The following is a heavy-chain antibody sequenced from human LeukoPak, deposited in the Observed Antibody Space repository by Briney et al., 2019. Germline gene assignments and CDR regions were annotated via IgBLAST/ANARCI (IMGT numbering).Heavy chain of an antibody. J-gene: IGHJ4*02. CDR3: AKDRVSVYYYDSSGYYYFDY. D-gene: IGHD3-22*01. CDR2: ISGSGGST. V-gene: IGHV3-23*01. Sequence: GGSLRLSCAASGFTFSSYAMSWVRQAPGKGLGWVSAISGSGGSTYYADSVKGRFTISRDNSNNTLYLQMNSLRAEDTAVYYCAKDRVSVYYYDSSGYYYFDYWGQGTLVTVSS. CDR1: GFTFSSYA.